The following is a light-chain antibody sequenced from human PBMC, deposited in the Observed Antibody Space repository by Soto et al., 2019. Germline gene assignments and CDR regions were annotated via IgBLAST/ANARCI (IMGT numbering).Light chain of an antibody. J-gene: IGLJ2*01. V-gene: IGLV2-14*03. CDR3: SSFTTTSIVI. CDR1: SSDVGRYNY. CDR2: DVS. Sequence: QAVVTQPASVSGSPGQSITISCTGTSSDVGRYNYVSWYQQYPGKAPKLIIYDVSNRPSGVSDHFSGSKSGNTASLTISGLQAEDEADYYCSSFTTTSIVIFGGGTKLTVL.